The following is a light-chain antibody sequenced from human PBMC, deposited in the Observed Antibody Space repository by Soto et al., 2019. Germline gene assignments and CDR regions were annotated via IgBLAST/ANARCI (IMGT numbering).Light chain of an antibody. CDR2: DAS. J-gene: IGKJ2*03. V-gene: IGKV1-17*03. Sequence: DIQMTQSPSAMSVSIGDRVTITCRASQAISSYLAWFQQKSGKVPTRLIYDASTLQSGVLSRFSGSGSGTDFTLTITNVQPEDVATYFCLQHDRYPYSFGQGTKL. CDR1: QAISSY. CDR3: LQHDRYPYS.